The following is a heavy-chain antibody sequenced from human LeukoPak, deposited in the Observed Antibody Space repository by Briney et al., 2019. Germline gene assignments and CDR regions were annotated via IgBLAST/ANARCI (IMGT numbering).Heavy chain of an antibody. Sequence: GGSLRLSCAASGLNLTTYAMGWVRQAPGKGLEWVSVISGSGGSTYYADSVKGRFTISRDNSKNTLYLQMNSLRAEDTAVYYCAKLYTRSIAVAGTADYWGQGTLVTVSS. V-gene: IGHV3-23*01. CDR1: GLNLTTYA. J-gene: IGHJ4*02. D-gene: IGHD6-19*01. CDR2: ISGSGGST. CDR3: AKLYTRSIAVAGTADY.